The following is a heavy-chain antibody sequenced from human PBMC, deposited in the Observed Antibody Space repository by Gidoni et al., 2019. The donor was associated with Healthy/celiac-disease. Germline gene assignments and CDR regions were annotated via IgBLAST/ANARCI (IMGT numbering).Heavy chain of an antibody. CDR3: ARLLGYCSGGSCYSSAPYDY. Sequence: QVTLRESGPALVKPTQTLTLTCPFSGFSLSTSGMCVSWIRQPPGKALEWLARIDWDDDKYYSTSLKTRLTISKDTSKNQVVLTMTNMDPMDTATYYCARLLGYCSGGSCYSSAPYDYWGQGTLVTVSS. V-gene: IGHV2-70*15. J-gene: IGHJ4*02. CDR1: GFSLSTSGMC. CDR2: IDWDDDK. D-gene: IGHD2-15*01.